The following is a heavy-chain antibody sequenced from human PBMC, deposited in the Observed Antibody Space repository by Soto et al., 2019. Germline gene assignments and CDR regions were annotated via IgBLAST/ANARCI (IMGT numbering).Heavy chain of an antibody. J-gene: IGHJ4*02. CDR1: GFTFSNYG. Sequence: GGSLRLSCASSGFTFSNYGMHWFRQAPGKGLEWVAVISYDGSNKYYVDSVKGRFTISRENPKTTLFLQMDSLRAEDTAVYYCARSAGKGGLAAPIDYWGQGILVTVSS. V-gene: IGHV3-33*01. D-gene: IGHD6-13*01. CDR2: ISYDGSNK. CDR3: ARSAGKGGLAAPIDY.